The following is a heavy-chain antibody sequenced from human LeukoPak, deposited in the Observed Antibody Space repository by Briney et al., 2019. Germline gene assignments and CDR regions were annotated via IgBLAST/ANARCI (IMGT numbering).Heavy chain of an antibody. D-gene: IGHD4-11*01. CDR1: GFTFNNCA. CDR2: ISESGSST. J-gene: IGHJ2*01. V-gene: IGHV3-23*01. CDR3: AKDRPGDYSTYWYFDL. Sequence: GGSLRLSCAASGFTFNNCAMSWVRQAPGKGLEWVSGISESGSSTDYADSVKGRFTISRDNSKNTLYLQMDRLRAEDTAIYHCAKDRPGDYSTYWYFDLWGRGTLVTVSS.